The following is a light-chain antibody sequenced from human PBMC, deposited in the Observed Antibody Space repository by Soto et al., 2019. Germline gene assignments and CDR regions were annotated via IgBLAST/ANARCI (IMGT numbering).Light chain of an antibody. V-gene: IGKV1-6*01. J-gene: IGKJ4*01. Sequence: AIQMTQSPSSLSASIGDRVTITCRASQGIKNDLGWYQQKPGKAPNLLIYAASTLQSGVPSRFSGSGSGTDFNLTISRLQPEDFATYYCLQEYNYPLTFSGGTKVDIK. CDR1: QGIKND. CDR2: AAS. CDR3: LQEYNYPLT.